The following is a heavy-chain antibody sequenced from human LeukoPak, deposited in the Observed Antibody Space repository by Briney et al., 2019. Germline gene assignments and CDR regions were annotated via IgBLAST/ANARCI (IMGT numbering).Heavy chain of an antibody. V-gene: IGHV4-59*01. CDR1: GGSISSYY. CDR3: ARNMVRGVIISPYFDY. Sequence: SETLSLTCTVSGGSISSYYWSWIRQPPGKGLEWIGYIYYSGNTNYNPSLKSRVTISVDTSKNQFSLKLSSVTAADTAVYYCARNMVRGVIISPYFDYWGQGTLVTVSS. CDR2: IYYSGNT. D-gene: IGHD3-10*01. J-gene: IGHJ4*02.